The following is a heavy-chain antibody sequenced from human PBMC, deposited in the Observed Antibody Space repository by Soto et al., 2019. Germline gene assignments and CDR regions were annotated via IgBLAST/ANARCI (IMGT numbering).Heavy chain of an antibody. CDR1: GYSISSGYY. V-gene: IGHV4-38-2*01. Sequence: SETLSLTCAVSGYSISSGYYWGWIRQPPGKGLEWIGSIYHSGSTYYNPSLKSRVTISVDTSKNQFSLKLSSVTAADTAVYYCARGGYSRLKYYYGMDVWGQGTTVT. CDR2: IYHSGST. D-gene: IGHD6-13*01. CDR3: ARGGYSRLKYYYGMDV. J-gene: IGHJ6*02.